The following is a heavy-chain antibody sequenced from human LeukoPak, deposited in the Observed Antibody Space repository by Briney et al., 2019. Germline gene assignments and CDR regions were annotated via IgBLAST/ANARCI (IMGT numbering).Heavy chain of an antibody. D-gene: IGHD3-10*01. V-gene: IGHV3-23*01. J-gene: IGHJ4*02. CDR3: GKRPGAGGSYCDY. CDR2: ISGRGGST. CDR1: GFIFSSYA. Sequence: GGSLRLSCEASGFIFSSYAMTWVRRAPGKGLEWVAAISGRGGSTFYSDSVRGRFTISRDNSKNMLYLQMNSLRADDTAVYYCGKRPGAGGSYCDYWGQGTVVTVAT.